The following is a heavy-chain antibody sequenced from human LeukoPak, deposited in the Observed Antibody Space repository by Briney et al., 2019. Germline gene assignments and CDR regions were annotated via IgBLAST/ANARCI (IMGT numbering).Heavy chain of an antibody. CDR3: ARELPYDSSGYSIDY. CDR1: GGTFSSYA. D-gene: IGHD3-22*01. Sequence: ASVKVSCKASGGTFSSYAISWVRQAPGQGLEWMGRVIPIFGTANYAQKFQGRVTITTDESTSTAYMELSSLRSEDTAVYYCARELPYDSSGYSIDYWGQGTLVTVSS. CDR2: VIPIFGTA. J-gene: IGHJ4*02. V-gene: IGHV1-69*05.